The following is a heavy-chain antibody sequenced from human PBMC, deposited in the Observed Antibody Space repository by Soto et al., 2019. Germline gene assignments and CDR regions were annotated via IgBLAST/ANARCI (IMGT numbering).Heavy chain of an antibody. V-gene: IGHV3-64*01. CDR3: AVSSGWPPPFDY. CDR2: ISSNGGST. CDR1: GSTFSSYA. Sequence: PGGSLRLSCAASGSTFSSYAMHWVRQAPGKGLEYVSAISSNGGSTYYANSVKGRFTISRDNSKNTLYLQMGSLRAEDMAVYYCAVSSGWPPPFDYWGQGTLVTVS. D-gene: IGHD6-19*01. J-gene: IGHJ4*02.